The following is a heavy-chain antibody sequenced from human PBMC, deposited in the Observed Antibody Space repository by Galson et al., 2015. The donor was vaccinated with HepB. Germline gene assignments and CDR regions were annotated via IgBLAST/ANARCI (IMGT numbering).Heavy chain of an antibody. CDR1: GFTFSRNS. J-gene: IGHJ6*03. D-gene: IGHD3-3*01. V-gene: IGHV3-21*01. CDR2: ISSSSSHI. CDR3: ARAPDHDFWSDYYYYYMDV. Sequence: SLRLSCAASGFTFSRNSMHWVRQAPGKGLEWVSSISSSSSHIYYADSLKGRLTISRDNAKNSLYLQMNSLRAEDTAVYYCARAPDHDFWSDYYYYYMDVWGKGTTVTVS.